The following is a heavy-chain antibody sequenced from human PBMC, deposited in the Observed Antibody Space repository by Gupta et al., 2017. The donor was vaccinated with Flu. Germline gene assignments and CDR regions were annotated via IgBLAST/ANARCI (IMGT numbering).Heavy chain of an antibody. D-gene: IGHD2-15*01. CDR1: GGSFSGYY. CDR3: GGTATPSPSSYYYYGMDV. Sequence: QVQLQQWGAGLLKPSETLSLTCAVYGGSFSGYYWSWIRQPPGKGLEWIGEINHSGSTNYNPSLKSRVTISVDTSKNQFSLKLSSVTAADTAVYYCGGTATPSPSSYYYYGMDVWGQGTTVTVSS. CDR2: INHSGST. V-gene: IGHV4-34*01. J-gene: IGHJ6*02.